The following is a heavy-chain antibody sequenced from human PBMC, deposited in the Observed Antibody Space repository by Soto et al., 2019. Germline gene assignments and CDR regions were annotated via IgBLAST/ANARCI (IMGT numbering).Heavy chain of an antibody. D-gene: IGHD3-3*01. Sequence: QVQLVQSGAEVKKPGSSVKVSCKASGGTFSSYTISWVRQAPGQGLEWMGRIIPILGIANYAQKFQGRVTITADKSTSPAYMELSSLRSEDTAVYYCASTIFGVVKRRFYMDVWGKGTTVTVSS. CDR1: GGTFSSYT. V-gene: IGHV1-69*02. CDR2: IIPILGIA. J-gene: IGHJ6*03. CDR3: ASTIFGVVKRRFYMDV.